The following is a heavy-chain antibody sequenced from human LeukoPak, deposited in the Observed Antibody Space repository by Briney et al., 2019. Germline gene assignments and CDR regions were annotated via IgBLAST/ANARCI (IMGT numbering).Heavy chain of an antibody. CDR2: IYTSGST. D-gene: IGHD6-6*01. J-gene: IGHJ5*02. Sequence: PSETLSLTCTVSGGSISSGSYYWSWIRQPAGKGLEWIGRIYTSGSTNYNPSLKSRVTISVDTSKNQFSLKLSSVTAADTAVYYCARFGGGMYSSSSGNWFDPWGQGTLATVSS. CDR3: ARFGGGMYSSSSGNWFDP. CDR1: GGSISSGSYY. V-gene: IGHV4-61*02.